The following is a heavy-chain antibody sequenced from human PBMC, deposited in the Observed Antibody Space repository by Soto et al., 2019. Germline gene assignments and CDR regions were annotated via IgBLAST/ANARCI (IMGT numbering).Heavy chain of an antibody. Sequence: SLKISWQGSLYSFTSYWICLVLNMPWKCLEWMWIIYPGDSGTRYSPSFQGQVTISADKSISTAYLQWSSLKASDTAMYYCARHLGSYDYGDHRFNSYYYYYGMDVWGQGTTVTVSS. CDR1: LYSFTSYW. CDR3: ARHLGSYDYGDHRFNSYYYYYGMDV. CDR2: IYPGDSGT. D-gene: IGHD4-17*01. V-gene: IGHV5-51*01. J-gene: IGHJ6*02.